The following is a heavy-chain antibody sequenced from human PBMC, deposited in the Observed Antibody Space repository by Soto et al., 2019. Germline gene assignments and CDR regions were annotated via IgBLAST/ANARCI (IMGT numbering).Heavy chain of an antibody. J-gene: IGHJ6*02. CDR3: ARGYCSGGNCYSGMDV. CDR2: IIPISGTT. V-gene: IGHV1-69*13. CDR1: GGTFSTHA. Sequence: SVKVSCKASGGTFSTHAIIWVLQAPGHGLEWMGGIIPISGTTYYTQKFQGRVTITADEPTSTAFMELSSLKSDDTAVFYCARGYCSGGNCYSGMDVWGQGTMVTVSS. D-gene: IGHD2-15*01.